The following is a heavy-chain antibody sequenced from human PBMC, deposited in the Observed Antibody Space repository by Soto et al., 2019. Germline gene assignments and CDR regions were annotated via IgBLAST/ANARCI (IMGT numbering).Heavy chain of an antibody. J-gene: IGHJ4*02. V-gene: IGHV3-53*01. Sequence: PGGSLRLSCAASGFTFSSYAMSWVRQAPGKGLEWVSVIYTGGSTYYADSVKGRFTISRDNSKNTLYLQMNSLRAEDTAVYYCARGFNRLDYWGQGTLVTVSS. CDR1: GFTFSSYA. D-gene: IGHD5-12*01. CDR2: IYTGGST. CDR3: ARGFNRLDY.